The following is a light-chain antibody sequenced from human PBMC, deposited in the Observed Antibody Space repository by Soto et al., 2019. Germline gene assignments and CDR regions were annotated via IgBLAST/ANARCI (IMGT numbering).Light chain of an antibody. CDR3: QQYNNRWT. V-gene: IGKV3-15*01. CDR1: QSVGSN. J-gene: IGKJ1*01. CDR2: GAS. Sequence: EIVMTQSPATLSVSPGERATLSCRARQSVGSNLAWYQQKPGQAPRLLIYGASTRAAGIPARFSGSGSGTDFTLTISSLQSEDFAVYFCQQYNNRWTFGPGTKVEI.